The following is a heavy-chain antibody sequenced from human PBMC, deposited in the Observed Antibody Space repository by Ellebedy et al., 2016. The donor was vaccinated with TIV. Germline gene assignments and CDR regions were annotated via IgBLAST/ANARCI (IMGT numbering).Heavy chain of an antibody. CDR2: MTSDGSQK. CDR3: ARVLRGGQDCDY. J-gene: IGHJ4*02. Sequence: GESLKISCAASRFSLSNSAMHWVRQAPGKGLEWVALMTSDGSQKKYADSVKGRFTISRDTSKNILYLQMNSLRAEDTALYYCARVLRGGQDCDYWGQGTLVTVSS. D-gene: IGHD2-21*02. CDR1: RFSLSNSA. V-gene: IGHV3-33*01.